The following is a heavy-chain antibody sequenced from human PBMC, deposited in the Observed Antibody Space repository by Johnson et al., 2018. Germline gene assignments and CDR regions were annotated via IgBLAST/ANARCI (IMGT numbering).Heavy chain of an antibody. CDR3: ARDLYNGDYGAFDI. V-gene: IGHV3-30*04. CDR2: ISYDGSSK. J-gene: IGHJ3*02. D-gene: IGHD4-17*01. Sequence: QVQLVESGGGVVQXGRSLRLSCSASGFTFSSYAMHWVRQAPGKGLDWVAFISYDGSSKYYADSVKGRFPISRDNSKNRLYQQMNSLSAEDTAVYYCARDLYNGDYGAFDIWGQGTMVTVSS. CDR1: GFTFSSYA.